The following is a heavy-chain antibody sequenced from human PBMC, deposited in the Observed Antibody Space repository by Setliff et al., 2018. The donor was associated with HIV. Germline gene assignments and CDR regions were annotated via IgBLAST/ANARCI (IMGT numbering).Heavy chain of an antibody. Sequence: GGSLRLSCAASGFTFSSYSMNGVRQAPGKGLQWVSYISSSSNTKYYADSVKGRFTISRGNSKNTLYLQMNSLRAEDTAVYYCARDQWGYSYGYYYYYYMDVWGKGTTVTVSS. V-gene: IGHV3-48*01. J-gene: IGHJ6*03. CDR1: GFTFSSYS. CDR3: ARDQWGYSYGYYYYYYMDV. CDR2: ISSSSNTK. D-gene: IGHD5-18*01.